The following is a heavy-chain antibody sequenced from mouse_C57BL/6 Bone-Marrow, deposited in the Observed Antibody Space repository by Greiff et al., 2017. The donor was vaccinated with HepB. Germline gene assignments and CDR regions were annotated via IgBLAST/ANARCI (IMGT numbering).Heavy chain of an antibody. CDR3: ARQYYDREYFDV. V-gene: IGHV5-12*01. D-gene: IGHD1-1*01. CDR1: GFTFSDYY. CDR2: ISNGGGST. Sequence: EVQRVESGGGLVQPGGSLKLSCAASGFTFSDYYMYWVRQTPEKRLEWVAYISNGGGSTYYPDTVKGRFTISRDNAKNTLYLQMSRLKSEDTAMYYCARQYYDREYFDVWGTGTTVTVSS. J-gene: IGHJ1*03.